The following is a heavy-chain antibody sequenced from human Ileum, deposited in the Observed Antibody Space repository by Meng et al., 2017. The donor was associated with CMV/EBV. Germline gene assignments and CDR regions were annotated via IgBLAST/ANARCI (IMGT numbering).Heavy chain of an antibody. CDR3: AKSLTYFHYHGMDV. J-gene: IGHJ6*02. CDR2: ISGSGGST. D-gene: IGHD4/OR15-4a*01. Sequence: GGSLRLSCAASGFTFSSYAMSWVRQAPGKGLEWVSAISGSGGSTYYADSVKGRFTISRDNSKNTLYLQMDSLRAEDTAVYYCAKSLTYFHYHGMDVWGQGTTVTVSS. V-gene: IGHV3-23*01. CDR1: GFTFSSYA.